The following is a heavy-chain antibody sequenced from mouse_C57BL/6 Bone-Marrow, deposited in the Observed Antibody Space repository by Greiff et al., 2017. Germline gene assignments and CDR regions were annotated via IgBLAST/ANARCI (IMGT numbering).Heavy chain of an antibody. CDR1: GFSLTSYG. J-gene: IGHJ3*01. CDR2: IWSGGST. V-gene: IGHV2-2*01. Sequence: QVQLQQSGPGLVQPSQSLSITCTVSGFSLTSYGVHWVRQSPGKGLEWLGVIWSGGSTDYNAAFISRLSISKDNSKSKVFFKMNSLQADDTAIYYCARTGFAYWGQGTLVTVSA. CDR3: ARTGFAY.